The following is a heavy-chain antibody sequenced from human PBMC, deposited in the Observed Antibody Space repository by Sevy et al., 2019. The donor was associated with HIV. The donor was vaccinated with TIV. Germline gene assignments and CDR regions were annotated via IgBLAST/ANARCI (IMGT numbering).Heavy chain of an antibody. CDR3: ARDLPPSATTVAHFDH. CDR2: ISNSGTTI. Sequence: GGSVRLSCAASGFTFSSYEMNWVRQAPGKGLEWVSYISNSGTTISYSDSVRGRFTISRDNARNSLYLQMNSLRGEDTAVYYCARDLPPSATTVAHFDHWGQGTLVTVSS. D-gene: IGHD4-17*01. V-gene: IGHV3-48*03. J-gene: IGHJ4*02. CDR1: GFTFSSYE.